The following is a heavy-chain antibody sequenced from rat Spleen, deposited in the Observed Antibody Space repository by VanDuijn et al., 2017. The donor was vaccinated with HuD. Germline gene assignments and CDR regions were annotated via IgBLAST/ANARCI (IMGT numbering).Heavy chain of an antibody. CDR3: TSRGLNYGGYTDDWFAY. D-gene: IGHD1-11*01. V-gene: IGHV5-31*01. Sequence: EVQLVESGGGLVQPGRSLKLSCVASGFTFNNYWMTWIRQAPGKGLEWVASITNTGGSIYYPDSVKGRFTISRDNAQNTLYLQMNSLRSEDTATYYCTSRGLNYGGYTDDWFAYWGQGTLVTVSS. CDR1: GFTFNNYW. J-gene: IGHJ3*01. CDR2: ITNTGGSI.